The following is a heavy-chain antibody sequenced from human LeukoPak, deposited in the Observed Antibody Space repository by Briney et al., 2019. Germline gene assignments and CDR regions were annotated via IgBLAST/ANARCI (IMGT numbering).Heavy chain of an antibody. Sequence: GGSLRLSCAASGFSLSNYWMNWVGQAPGKGLEWVANIKQDGSEKNYVDSVKGRFSISGDNAKNSLILQMNSLRDEDTAVYYCARGVWAPFDSWGQGTLVSVSS. CDR3: ARGVWAPFDS. CDR2: IKQDGSEK. V-gene: IGHV3-7*01. CDR1: GFSLSNYW. J-gene: IGHJ4*02. D-gene: IGHD7-27*01.